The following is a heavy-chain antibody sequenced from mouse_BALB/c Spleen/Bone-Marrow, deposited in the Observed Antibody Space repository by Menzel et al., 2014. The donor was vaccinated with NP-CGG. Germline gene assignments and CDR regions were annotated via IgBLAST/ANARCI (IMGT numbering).Heavy chain of an antibody. CDR2: XYPGDGDT. CDR3: ARWITXXXXXXXXXX. V-gene: IGHV1-80*01. Sequence: VQLQQSGAELVRPGSSVKISCKASGYAFSSYWMNWVKQRPGQGLEWIGXXYPGDGDTNYNGKFKGKATLTADESSSTAYMQLSSLTSEXSAVYFCARWITXXXXXXXXXXWGQGTSVTVSS. CDR1: GYAFSSYW. J-gene: IGHJ4*01. D-gene: IGHD1-1*01.